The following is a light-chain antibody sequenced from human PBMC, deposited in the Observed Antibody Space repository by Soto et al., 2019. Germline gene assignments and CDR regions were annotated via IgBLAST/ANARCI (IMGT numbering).Light chain of an antibody. CDR3: SSYAVNTIPVI. V-gene: IGLV2-8*01. CDR2: EVS. J-gene: IGLJ2*01. CDR1: SSDVGDYNH. Sequence: QSALTQPPSASGSPGQSVTISCTGTSSDVGDYNHVSWYQQHPVTAPTLIIYEVSKRPSWVPDRFSGSKSGNTASLTVSGLQADDESDYYCSSYAVNTIPVIFGGGTKLTVL.